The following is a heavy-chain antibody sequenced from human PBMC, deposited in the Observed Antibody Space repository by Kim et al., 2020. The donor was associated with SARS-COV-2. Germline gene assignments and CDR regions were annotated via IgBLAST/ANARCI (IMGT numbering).Heavy chain of an antibody. CDR3: ARGGIAARRSYGMDV. J-gene: IGHJ6*02. Sequence: GSVKGRFTISRENAKNSLYLQRNSLRAGDTAVYYCARGGIAARRSYGMDVWGQGTTVTVSS. V-gene: IGHV3-13*01. D-gene: IGHD6-6*01.